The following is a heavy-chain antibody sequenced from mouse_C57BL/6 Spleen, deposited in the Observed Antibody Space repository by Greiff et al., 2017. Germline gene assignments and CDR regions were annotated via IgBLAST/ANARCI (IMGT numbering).Heavy chain of an antibody. Sequence: QVQLQQSGPELVKPGASVTISCKASGYAFSSSWMNWVKQRPGKGLEWIGRIYPGDGDTNYNGKFKGKATLTADKSSSTAYMQLSSLTSEDSAVYFCARGSLTTVVADAMDYWGQGTSVTVSS. CDR3: ARGSLTTVVADAMDY. D-gene: IGHD1-1*01. J-gene: IGHJ4*01. V-gene: IGHV1-82*01. CDR2: IYPGDGDT. CDR1: GYAFSSSW.